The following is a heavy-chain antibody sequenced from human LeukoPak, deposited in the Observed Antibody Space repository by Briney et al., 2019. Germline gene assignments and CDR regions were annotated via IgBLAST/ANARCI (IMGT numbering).Heavy chain of an antibody. V-gene: IGHV3-30-3*01. CDR2: ISYDGSSK. J-gene: IGHJ4*02. CDR1: GFTFSSYA. CDR3: ARAGGSYWGYYDY. D-gene: IGHD1-26*01. Sequence: GGSLRLSCAASGFTFSSYAMHWVRQAPGKGLEWVAVISYDGSSKYYADSVKGRFTISRDNSKNTLYLQMNSLRAEDTAVYYCARAGGSYWGYYDYWGQGTLVTVSS.